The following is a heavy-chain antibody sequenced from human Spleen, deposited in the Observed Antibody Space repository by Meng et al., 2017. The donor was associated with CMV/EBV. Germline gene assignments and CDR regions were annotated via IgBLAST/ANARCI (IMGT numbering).Heavy chain of an antibody. CDR2: NYWDDDK. D-gene: IGHD3-10*01. Sequence: QITLEEAGPTVVKPTQTLTLTCTVSGFSLSRSGVGVGWIRQPPGKALEWLAINYWDDDKRYSPSLKTRLTITKDTSKNQVVLTMTNMDPVDTATYYCAHSPYYGSGSYSFDYWGQGTLVTVSS. CDR1: GFSLSRSGVG. J-gene: IGHJ4*02. CDR3: AHSPYYGSGSYSFDY. V-gene: IGHV2-5*02.